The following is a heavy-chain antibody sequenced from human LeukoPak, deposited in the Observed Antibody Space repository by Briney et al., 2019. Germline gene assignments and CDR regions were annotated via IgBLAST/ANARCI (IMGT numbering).Heavy chain of an antibody. Sequence: SETLSLTCTVSGSSVSSGSYYWSWIRQPPGKGLEWIGYIYYSGSTNYNPSLKSRVTISVDTSKNQFSLKLSSVTAADTAVYYCATCSGWFDPWGQGTLVTVSS. CDR1: GSSVSSGSYY. J-gene: IGHJ5*02. CDR3: ATCSGWFDP. V-gene: IGHV4-61*01. CDR2: IYYSGST. D-gene: IGHD6-19*01.